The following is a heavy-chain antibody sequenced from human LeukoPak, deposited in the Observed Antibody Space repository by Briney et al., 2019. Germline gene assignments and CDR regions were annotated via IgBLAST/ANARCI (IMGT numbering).Heavy chain of an antibody. V-gene: IGHV4-59*01. CDR3: AGHYYGSGSYNYYYYGMDV. J-gene: IGHJ6*02. CDR2: IYYSGST. D-gene: IGHD3-10*01. CDR1: GGSISDYY. Sequence: SETLSLTCTVSGGSISDYYWSWIRQPPGKGLEWIGYIYYSGSTNYNPSLKSRVTISVDTSKNQFSLKLSSVTAADTAVYYCAGHYYGSGSYNYYYYGMDVWGQGTTVTVSS.